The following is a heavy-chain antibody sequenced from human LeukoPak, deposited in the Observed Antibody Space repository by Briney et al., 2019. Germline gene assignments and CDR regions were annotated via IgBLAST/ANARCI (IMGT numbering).Heavy chain of an antibody. CDR3: ARMVYATGPFDY. CDR1: GFTVSSNY. V-gene: IGHV3-53*01. D-gene: IGHD2-8*01. CDR2: IYSGGST. Sequence: GGSLRLSCAASGFTVSSNYMSWVRQAPGKGLEWVSVIYSGGSTYYADSVKGRFTISRDNSKNTLYLQMNSLRAEDTAVYYCARMVYATGPFDYWGQGTLVTVSS. J-gene: IGHJ4*02.